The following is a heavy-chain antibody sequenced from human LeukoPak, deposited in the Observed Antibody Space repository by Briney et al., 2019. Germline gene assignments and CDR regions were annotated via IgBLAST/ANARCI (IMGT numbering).Heavy chain of an antibody. V-gene: IGHV4-4*07. J-gene: IGHJ5*02. D-gene: IGHD3-3*01. CDR3: ARDGRLYYETSGHREWFDP. CDR1: GGSISSYY. Sequence: SETLSLTCTVSGGSISSYYWSWIRQPAGKGLEWIGRIYTSGSTNYNPSLKSRVTMSVDTSKNQFSLTLSSVTAADTAVYYCARDGRLYYETSGHREWFDPWGQGTLVTVSS. CDR2: IYTSGST.